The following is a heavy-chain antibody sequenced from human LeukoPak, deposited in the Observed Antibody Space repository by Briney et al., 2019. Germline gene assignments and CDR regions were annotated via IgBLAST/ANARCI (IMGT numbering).Heavy chain of an antibody. V-gene: IGHV1-18*01. CDR2: ISGYNGKT. Sequence: ASMKVSCKSSGYTFRKYGISWVRQAPGQGLEWMGWISGYNGKTEYAQKFQGRVTMTTDTSTSTAYMELRSLRSDDTAVYYCARDGDYVGKIWTAATENMDVWGQGTTVSVS. J-gene: IGHJ6*02. CDR1: GYTFRKYG. CDR3: ARDGDYVGKIWTAATENMDV. D-gene: IGHD3/OR15-3a*01.